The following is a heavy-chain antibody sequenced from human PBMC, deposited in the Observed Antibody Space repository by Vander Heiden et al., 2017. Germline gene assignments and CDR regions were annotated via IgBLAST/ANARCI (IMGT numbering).Heavy chain of an antibody. Sequence: EVQLLESGGGLVQPGGSLRLSCAASGFTFSNYDVIWVRQAPGKGLEWVSGISGSGGSTYYADSVKGRFTISRDNSKNTLYLQMNSLRSEDTAVYYCAKLGSGSYSYYYYGMDVWGQGTTVTVSS. J-gene: IGHJ6*02. D-gene: IGHD3-10*01. CDR1: GFTFSNYD. CDR3: AKLGSGSYSYYYYGMDV. CDR2: ISGSGGST. V-gene: IGHV3-23*01.